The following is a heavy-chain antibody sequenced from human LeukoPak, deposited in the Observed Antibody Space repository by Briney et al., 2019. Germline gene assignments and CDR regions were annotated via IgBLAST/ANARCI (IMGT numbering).Heavy chain of an antibody. Sequence: GASVKVSCKASGYTFTSYAMHWVRQAPGQRLEWMGWINAGNGNTKYSQKFQGRVTITRDTSASTAYMELSSLRSEDTAVYYCARDQRYSYGYFGYWGQGTLVTVSS. CDR3: ARDQRYSYGYFGY. D-gene: IGHD5-18*01. CDR2: INAGNGNT. V-gene: IGHV1-3*01. CDR1: GYTFTSYA. J-gene: IGHJ4*02.